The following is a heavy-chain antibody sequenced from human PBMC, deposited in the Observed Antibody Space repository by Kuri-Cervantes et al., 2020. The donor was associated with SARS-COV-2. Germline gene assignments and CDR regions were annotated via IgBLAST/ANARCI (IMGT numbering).Heavy chain of an antibody. CDR1: GYTFTSYG. Sequence: ASVKVSCKASGYTFTSYGISWVRQAPGQGLEWMGWISAYNGNTNYAQKLQGRVTMTTDTSTSTAYMELRSLRSDDTAVYYCARDCSGTDCYIIIYAMSEWGQGTLVTVSS. CDR2: ISAYNGNT. V-gene: IGHV1-18*01. J-gene: IGHJ4*02. D-gene: IGHD2-2*01. CDR3: ARDCSGTDCYIIIYAMSE.